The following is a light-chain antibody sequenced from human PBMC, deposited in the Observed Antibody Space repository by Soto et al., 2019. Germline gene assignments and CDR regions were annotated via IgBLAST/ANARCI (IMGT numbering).Light chain of an antibody. J-gene: IGKJ1*01. V-gene: IGKV3D-15*03. CDR1: QTVSSN. CDR3: QQYGNSPRT. Sequence: EAVMTENPATWHASTDERATLSCMASQTVSSNLAWYQQKPGQAPRLLIYDASNRATGIPARFSGSGSGTDFTLTISILEPEDFAVYYCQQYGNSPRTFGQGTEVDI. CDR2: DAS.